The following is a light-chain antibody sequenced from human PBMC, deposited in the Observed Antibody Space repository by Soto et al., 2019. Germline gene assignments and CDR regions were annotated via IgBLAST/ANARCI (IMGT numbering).Light chain of an antibody. V-gene: IGLV1-44*01. CDR3: SSYSSSTTHVV. Sequence: QSVLTQPPSASGTPGQRVSISCSGGSSNLGSNPVNWYLHLPGTAPKLLIYSNNQRPSGVPDRFSASKSGRTASLTISGLQAEDEADYYCSSYSSSTTHVVFGGGTKLTVL. CDR2: SNN. J-gene: IGLJ2*01. CDR1: SSNLGSNP.